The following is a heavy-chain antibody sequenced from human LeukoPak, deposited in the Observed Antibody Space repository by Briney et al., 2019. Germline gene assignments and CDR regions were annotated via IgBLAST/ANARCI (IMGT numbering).Heavy chain of an antibody. V-gene: IGHV3-7*01. CDR2: IKQDGSEK. CDR3: GKYYDFWSGYRAPFDY. J-gene: IGHJ4*02. CDR1: GFTFSSYW. D-gene: IGHD3-3*01. Sequence: GGSLRLSCAASGFTFSSYWMSWVRQAPGKGLEWVANIKQDGSEKYYVDSVKGRFTISRDNAKNSLYLQMNSLRAEDTAVYYCGKYYDFWSGYRAPFDYWGQGTLVTVSS.